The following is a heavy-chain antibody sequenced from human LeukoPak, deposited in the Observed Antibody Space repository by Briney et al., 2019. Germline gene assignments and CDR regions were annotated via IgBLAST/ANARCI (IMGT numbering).Heavy chain of an antibody. Sequence: SETLSLTCTVSGGSISSYYWSWIRQPPGKGLEWIGYIYYSGSTNYNPSLKSRVTISVDTSKNQFFLKLSSVTAADTAVYYCAAGIAVAGNDAFDIWGQGTMVTVSS. CDR1: GGSISSYY. CDR3: AAGIAVAGNDAFDI. CDR2: IYYSGST. J-gene: IGHJ3*02. V-gene: IGHV4-59*01. D-gene: IGHD6-19*01.